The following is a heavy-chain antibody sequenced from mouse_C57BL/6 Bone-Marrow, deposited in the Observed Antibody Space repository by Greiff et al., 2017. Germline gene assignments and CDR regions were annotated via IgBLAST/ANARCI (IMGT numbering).Heavy chain of an antibody. CDR1: GYTFTSYW. Sequence: QVQLQQPGAELVMPGASVKLSCKASGYTFTSYWMHWVKQRPGQGLEWIGEIDPSDSYTNYNQKFKGKSTLTVDKSSSTAYMQLSSLTSEDSAVYYWARSMNYSSWLAYWGQGTLVTVSA. CDR2: IDPSDSYT. D-gene: IGHD2-3*01. J-gene: IGHJ3*01. CDR3: ARSMNYSSWLAY. V-gene: IGHV1-69*01.